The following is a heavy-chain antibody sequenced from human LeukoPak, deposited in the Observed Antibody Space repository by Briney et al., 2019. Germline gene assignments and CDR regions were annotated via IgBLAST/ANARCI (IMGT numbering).Heavy chain of an antibody. CDR3: ARDLNWETY. D-gene: IGHD1-1*01. CDR2: IKPDGSQI. J-gene: IGHJ4*02. CDR1: GFPFDDYG. V-gene: IGHV3-7*01. Sequence: QSGGSLRLSCAASGFPFDDYGMTWVRQAPGKGLEWVANIKPDGSQIYYVDSVKGRFTISRDNAKNSLYLQMNSLRAEDTAVYYCARDLNWETYWGQGTLVTVSS.